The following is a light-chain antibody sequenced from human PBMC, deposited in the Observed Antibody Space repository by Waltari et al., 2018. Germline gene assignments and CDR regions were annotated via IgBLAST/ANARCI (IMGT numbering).Light chain of an antibody. J-gene: IGKJ2*01. CDR3: MQGTHWPYT. V-gene: IGKV2-30*01. Sequence: DVVMTQSQLSLHVTLGQAASTSCRSGQSLVYSDGNTHLNWFQQRPGQSPRRLIYKVSSRDSGVPDRFSGSGSGTDFTLRISRVEAEDVGIYYCMQGTHWPYTFGQGTKLEIK. CDR1: QSLVYSDGNTH. CDR2: KVS.